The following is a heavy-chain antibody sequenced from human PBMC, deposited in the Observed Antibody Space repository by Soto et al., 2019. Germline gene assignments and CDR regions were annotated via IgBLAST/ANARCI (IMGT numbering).Heavy chain of an antibody. Sequence: EASVKVSCKASGYTFTSYGISWVRQAPGQGLEWMGWISAYNGNTKYAQKFQGRVTMTTDTSTSTAYMELRSLRSDDTAVYYCARAYYYDSSGYFDYFDYWGQGTLVTV. V-gene: IGHV1-18*04. CDR1: GYTFTSYG. D-gene: IGHD3-22*01. CDR3: ARAYYYDSSGYFDYFDY. J-gene: IGHJ4*02. CDR2: ISAYNGNT.